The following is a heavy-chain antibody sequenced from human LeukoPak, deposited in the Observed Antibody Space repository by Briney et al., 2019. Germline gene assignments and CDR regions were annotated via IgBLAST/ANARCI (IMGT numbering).Heavy chain of an antibody. D-gene: IGHD3-22*01. Sequence: GGSLRLSCAASGFTFDDYAMHWVRQAPGKGLEWVSGISWNSGSIGYADSVKGRFTISRDNAKNSLYLQMNSLRAEDTALYYCAKDYYDSSGYQFDILGQGTMVTVSS. CDR1: GFTFDDYA. J-gene: IGHJ3*02. CDR3: AKDYYDSSGYQFDI. CDR2: ISWNSGSI. V-gene: IGHV3-9*01.